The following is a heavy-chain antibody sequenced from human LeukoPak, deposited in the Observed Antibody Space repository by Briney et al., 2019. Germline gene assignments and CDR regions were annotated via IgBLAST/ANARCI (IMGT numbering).Heavy chain of an antibody. CDR3: TRFTLYYNFWSGPSAPNYFDY. CDR1: GGSISSYY. J-gene: IGHJ4*02. D-gene: IGHD3-3*01. V-gene: IGHV4-59*08. CDR2: IYYSGST. Sequence: PSETLSLTCTVSGGSISSYYWSWIRQPPGKGLEWIGYIYYSGSTYYNPSLKSRVTISVDTSKNQFSLKLGSVTAADTAVYYCTRFTLYYNFWSGPSAPNYFDYWGQGTLVTVSS.